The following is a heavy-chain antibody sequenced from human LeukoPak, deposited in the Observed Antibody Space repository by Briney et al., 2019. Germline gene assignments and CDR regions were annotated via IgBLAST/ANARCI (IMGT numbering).Heavy chain of an antibody. CDR1: GYTFTSYY. V-gene: IGHV1-46*01. CDR3: ARGAGSSWFRGDYYYYYMDV. J-gene: IGHJ6*03. D-gene: IGHD6-13*01. CDR2: INPSGGST. Sequence: ASVKVSCKASGYTFTSYYMHWVRQAPGQGLEWMGIINPSGGSTSYAQKFQGRVTMTRDTSTSTVYMELSSLRSEDTAVYYCARGAGSSWFRGDYYYYYMDVWGKGTTVTVSS.